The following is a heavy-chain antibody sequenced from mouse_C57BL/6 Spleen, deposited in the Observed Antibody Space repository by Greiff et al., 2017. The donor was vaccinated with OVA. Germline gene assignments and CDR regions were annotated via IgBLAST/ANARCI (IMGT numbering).Heavy chain of an antibody. J-gene: IGHJ2*01. Sequence: EVQLQQSGPELVKPGASVKISCKASGYTFTDYYMNWVKQSHGKSLEWIGDINPNNGGTSYNQKFKGKATLTLDKSSSTAYMELRSLTSEDSAVYYCAREDYWGQGTTLTVSS. CDR1: GYTFTDYY. CDR3: AREDY. V-gene: IGHV1-26*01. CDR2: INPNNGGT.